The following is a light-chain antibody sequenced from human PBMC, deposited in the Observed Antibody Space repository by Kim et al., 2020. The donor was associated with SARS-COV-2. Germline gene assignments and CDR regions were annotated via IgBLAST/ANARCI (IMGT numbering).Light chain of an antibody. CDR2: GAA. CDR3: QQYGTSPRT. Sequence: APGERATLSCRASQGISNNYVVWYQQKPGQAPGLLIYGAASRAKGSPARFSGSGSGTDCTLTISRLEPEDFAVYYCQQYGTSPRTFGQGTKVDIK. V-gene: IGKV3-20*01. J-gene: IGKJ1*01. CDR1: QGISNNY.